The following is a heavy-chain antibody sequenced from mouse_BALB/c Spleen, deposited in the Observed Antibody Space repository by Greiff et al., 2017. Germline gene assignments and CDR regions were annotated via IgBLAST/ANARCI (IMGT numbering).Heavy chain of an antibody. D-gene: IGHD1-1*01. CDR1: GFSLTSYG. CDR3: AREYDYGSSYDYYAMDY. V-gene: IGHV2-9*02. J-gene: IGHJ4*01. CDR2: IWAGGST. Sequence: VMLVESGPGLVAPSQSLSITCTVSGFSLTSYGVHWVRQPPGKGLEWLGVIWAGGSTNYNSALMSRLSISKDNSKSQVFLKMNSLQTDDTAMYYCAREYDYGSSYDYYAMDYWGQGTSVTVSS.